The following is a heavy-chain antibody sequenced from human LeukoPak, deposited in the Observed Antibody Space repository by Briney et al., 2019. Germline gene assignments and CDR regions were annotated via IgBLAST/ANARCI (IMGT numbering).Heavy chain of an antibody. D-gene: IGHD6-13*01. Sequence: SETLSLTCTVSGGSISSSSHSWGWIRQPPGKGLEWTGSIYYTGCTYYNPSLKCRVTISVDTSKNHFSLKLSSVTAADAAVYYCAQSLGSSNWIGNWFDPWGQGTLVTASA. J-gene: IGHJ5*02. CDR3: AQSLGSSNWIGNWFDP. CDR2: IYYTGCT. CDR1: GGSISSSSHS. V-gene: IGHV4-39*01.